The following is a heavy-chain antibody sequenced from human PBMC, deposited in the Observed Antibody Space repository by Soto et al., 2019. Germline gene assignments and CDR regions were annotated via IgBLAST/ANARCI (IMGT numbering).Heavy chain of an antibody. CDR2: ISGSGGST. CDR3: ASRRVVVADTGDY. V-gene: IGHV3-23*01. J-gene: IGHJ4*02. CDR1: GFTFSTYA. D-gene: IGHD2-15*01. Sequence: GGSLRLSCAASGFTFSTYAMSWVRQAPGKGLEWVSAISGSGGSTYYADSVKGRFTISRDNSKNTLYLQMNSLRAEDTAVYYCASRRVVVADTGDYWGQGPLVTVSS.